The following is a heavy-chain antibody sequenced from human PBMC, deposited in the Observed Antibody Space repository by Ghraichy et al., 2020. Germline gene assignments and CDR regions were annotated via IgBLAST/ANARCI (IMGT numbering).Heavy chain of an antibody. J-gene: IGHJ4*02. CDR2: INSDGSST. Sequence: GSLRLSCAASGFTFSSYWMHWVRQAPGKGLVWVSRINSDGSSTSYADSVKGRFTISRDNAKNTLYLQMNSLRAEDTAVYYCAREGPTEYGGNWSLDYWGQGTLVTVSS. CDR1: GFTFSSYW. D-gene: IGHD4-23*01. CDR3: AREGPTEYGGNWSLDY. V-gene: IGHV3-74*01.